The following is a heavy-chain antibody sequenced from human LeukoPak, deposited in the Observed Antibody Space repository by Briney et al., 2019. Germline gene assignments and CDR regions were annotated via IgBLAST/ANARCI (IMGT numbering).Heavy chain of an antibody. Sequence: YPSETLSLTCTVSGGSISSYYWSWIRQPPGKGLEWIGYIYYSGSTNYNPSLKSRVTISVDTSKNQISLKLSSVTAADTAVYYCARRTDYRTGSGAFDIWGQGTMVTVSS. V-gene: IGHV4-59*01. CDR1: GGSISSYY. CDR3: ARRTDYRTGSGAFDI. CDR2: IYYSGST. J-gene: IGHJ3*02. D-gene: IGHD3-10*01.